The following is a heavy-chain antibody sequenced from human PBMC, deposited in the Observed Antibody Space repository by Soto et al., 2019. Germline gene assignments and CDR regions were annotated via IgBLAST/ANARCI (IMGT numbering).Heavy chain of an antibody. CDR1: GFTFSGSA. D-gene: IGHD2-2*01. Sequence: EVQLVESGGGLVQPGGSLKLSCAASGFTFSGSAIHWVRQASGKGLEWIGRIRDKANSYATAYAASVQGRFTISRDDSENTAYLQMNSLKTEDTALYYCSRGYCSSISCFAFDIWGQGTMVTVSS. V-gene: IGHV3-73*01. J-gene: IGHJ3*02. CDR3: SRGYCSSISCFAFDI. CDR2: IRDKANSYAT.